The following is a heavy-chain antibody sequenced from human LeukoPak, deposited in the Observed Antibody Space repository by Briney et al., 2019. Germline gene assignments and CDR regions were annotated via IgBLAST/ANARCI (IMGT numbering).Heavy chain of an antibody. CDR3: ARGGGEGVQGFDY. D-gene: IGHD4-17*01. CDR2: ISWNSGHL. V-gene: IGHV3-9*03. Sequence: GGSLRLSCAASGFTFDDYAMPWVGQTPGKGLEWFSGISWNSGHLGYADSVKARFTIPRDNAKNCLYLQMNSRRTEEMALYYCARGGGEGVQGFDYWGQGTLVTVSS. CDR1: GFTFDDYA. J-gene: IGHJ4*02.